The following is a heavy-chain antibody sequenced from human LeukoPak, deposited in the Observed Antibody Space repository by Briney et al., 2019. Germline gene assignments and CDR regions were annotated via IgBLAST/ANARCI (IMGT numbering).Heavy chain of an antibody. D-gene: IGHD1-7*01. CDR2: IYYSGST. V-gene: IGHV4-59*02. CDR3: ARDNWNYGSSMDV. J-gene: IGHJ6*02. CDR1: GGSVSSYY. Sequence: PSETLSLTCTVSGGSVSSYYWSWIRQPPGKGLEWIGYIYYSGSTNYNPSLKSRVTLSVDTPKNQFSLKLSSVTAADTAVYHCARDNWNYGSSMDVWGQGTTVTVSS.